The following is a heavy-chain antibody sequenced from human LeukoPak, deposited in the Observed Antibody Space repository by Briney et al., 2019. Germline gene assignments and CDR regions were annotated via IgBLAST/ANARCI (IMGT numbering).Heavy chain of an antibody. J-gene: IGHJ6*02. D-gene: IGHD3-16*01. Sequence: PGGSLRLSCVVSGFRFDDYGMHWVRQAPGKGLEWVSGISWSGTTTGYADSVKGRFTNSRDSAKNSLYLQMDSLRVEDTALYYCAKDESTGGFAPGYFYGMGVWGQGTTVTVSS. V-gene: IGHV3-9*01. CDR3: AKDESTGGFAPGYFYGMGV. CDR2: ISWSGTTT. CDR1: GFRFDDYG.